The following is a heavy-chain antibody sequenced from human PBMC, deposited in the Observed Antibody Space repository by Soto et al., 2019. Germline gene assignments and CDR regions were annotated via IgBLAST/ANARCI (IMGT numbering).Heavy chain of an antibody. CDR3: ARSLMITFGGVVTYAAFDI. CDR1: GFSLSNARMG. J-gene: IGHJ3*02. CDR2: IFSNDEK. D-gene: IGHD3-16*01. Sequence: QVTLKESGPVLVKPTETLTLTCTVSGFSLSNARMGVSWIRQPPGKALEGLAHIFSNDEKSYSTFLKSRLNISKDTSKSQVVLTMTNMDPVDTATYYCARSLMITFGGVVTYAAFDIWGQGTMVTVSS. V-gene: IGHV2-26*01.